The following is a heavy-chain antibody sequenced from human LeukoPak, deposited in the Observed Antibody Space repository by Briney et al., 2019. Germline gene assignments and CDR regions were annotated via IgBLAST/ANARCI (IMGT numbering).Heavy chain of an antibody. CDR3: ASSTQISKYADY. CDR1: GFTFSSYS. V-gene: IGHV3-23*01. Sequence: GGSLRLSCPVSGFTFSSYSMSWVRQAPGKGLEWVSAISGSGGDTDYADSVKGRFTISRDNSKNTLYLQMNSLRAEDTAVYYCASSTQISKYADYWGQGALVTVSS. J-gene: IGHJ4*02. D-gene: IGHD2-2*01. CDR2: ISGSGGDT.